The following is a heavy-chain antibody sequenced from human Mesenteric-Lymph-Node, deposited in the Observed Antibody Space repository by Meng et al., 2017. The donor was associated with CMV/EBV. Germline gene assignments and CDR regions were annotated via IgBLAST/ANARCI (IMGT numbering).Heavy chain of an antibody. D-gene: IGHD5-18*01. V-gene: IGHV3-30-3*01. CDR1: GFTFSSYA. CDR2: ISYDGSNK. J-gene: IGHJ5*02. CDR3: AKGYSYGWGWFDP. Sequence: GGSLRLSCAASGFTFSSYAMHWVRQAPGKGLEWVAVISYDGSNKYYADSVKGRFTISRDNAKNSLYLQMNSLRAEDTAVYYCAKGYSYGWGWFDPWGQGTLVTVSS.